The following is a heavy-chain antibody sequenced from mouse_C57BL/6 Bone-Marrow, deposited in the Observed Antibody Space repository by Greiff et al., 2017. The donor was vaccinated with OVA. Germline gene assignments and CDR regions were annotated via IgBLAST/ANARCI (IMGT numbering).Heavy chain of an antibody. CDR3: ARGNLRDY. V-gene: IGHV1-54*01. CDR1: GYAFTNYL. CDR2: INPGSGGT. J-gene: IGHJ2*01. Sequence: VQLKESGAELVRPGTSVKVSCKASGYAFTNYLIEWVKQRPGQGLEWIGVINPGSGGTNYNEKFKGKATLTADKSSSTAYMQLSSLTSEDSAVYFCARGNLRDYWGQGTTLTVSS.